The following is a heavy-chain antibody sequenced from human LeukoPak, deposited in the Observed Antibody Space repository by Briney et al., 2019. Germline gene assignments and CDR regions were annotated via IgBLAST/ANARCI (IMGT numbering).Heavy chain of an antibody. CDR3: ATFRNSWYVPEFDF. J-gene: IGHJ4*02. D-gene: IGHD6-13*01. CDR1: GFTFSSYE. V-gene: IGHV3-48*03. Sequence: PGGSLRLSCAASGFTFSSYEMNWVRQAPGKGLEWVSYISSSGSTIYYADSVKGRFTISRDNSKNTLYLQMNSLRAEDTAVYYCATFRNSWYVPEFDFWGQGTLVTVSS. CDR2: ISSSGSTI.